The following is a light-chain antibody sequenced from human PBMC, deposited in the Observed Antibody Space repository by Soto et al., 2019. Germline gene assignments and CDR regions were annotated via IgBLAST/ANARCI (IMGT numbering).Light chain of an antibody. CDR2: AAS. J-gene: IGKJ5*01. CDR1: QSISSY. Sequence: DIQMTQPPSSLSASVGDRVTITCRASQSISSYLNWYQQKPGKAPKLLIYAASSLQSGVPSRFSGSGSGTDFTLTISSLQPEDFATYYCQQSYSTPSITFGQGTRLEI. CDR3: QQSYSTPSIT. V-gene: IGKV1-39*01.